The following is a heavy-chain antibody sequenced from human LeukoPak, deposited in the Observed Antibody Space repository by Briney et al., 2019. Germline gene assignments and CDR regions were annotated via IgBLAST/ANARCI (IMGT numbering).Heavy chain of an antibody. Sequence: SETLSLTCTVSGGSISSHYWSWILQPPGKGLEWIGHISYSGSTNYNPSLKSRVTMSVDTSKNQFSLKLTSVTATDTAVYYCARNGDYWYYYMDVWGKGTTVTVSS. V-gene: IGHV4-59*11. CDR3: ARNGDYWYYYMDV. J-gene: IGHJ6*03. D-gene: IGHD4-17*01. CDR2: ISYSGST. CDR1: GGSISSHY.